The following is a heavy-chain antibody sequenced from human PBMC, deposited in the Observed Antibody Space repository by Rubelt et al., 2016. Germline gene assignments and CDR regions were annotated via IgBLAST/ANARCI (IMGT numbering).Heavy chain of an antibody. J-gene: IGHJ4*02. D-gene: IGHD6-19*01. CDR3: ARESSSGWYIDY. Sequence: QVQLVQSGAEVKKPGASVKVSCTASGYTFTGYYMHWVRQAPGQGLESVGRTNPNSGGTNYAQKVQGRVTRTRDTSITTAYMELGRLRSDDTAVFYCARESSSGWYIDYWGQGTLVTVSS. V-gene: IGHV1-2*06. CDR1: GYTFTGYY. CDR2: TNPNSGGT.